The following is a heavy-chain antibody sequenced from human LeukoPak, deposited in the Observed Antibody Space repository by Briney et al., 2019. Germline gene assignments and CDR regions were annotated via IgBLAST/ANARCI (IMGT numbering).Heavy chain of an antibody. CDR2: INSDSGGT. J-gene: IGHJ4*02. CDR1: GYTFTGYY. Sequence: ASVKVSCKASGYTFTGYYIDWVRQAPGQGLEWMGWINSDSGGTNYAQKFQGRVTMTRDTSTSTAYMELSSLRSDDTAFYYCAREAITVTTPYFDYWGQGPLVTVPS. CDR3: AREAITVTTPYFDY. D-gene: IGHD4-17*01. V-gene: IGHV1-2*02.